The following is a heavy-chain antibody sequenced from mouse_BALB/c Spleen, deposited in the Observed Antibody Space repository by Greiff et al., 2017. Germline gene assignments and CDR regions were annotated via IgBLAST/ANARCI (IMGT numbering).Heavy chain of an antibody. Sequence: EVKLLESGPGLVKPSQSLSLTCTVTGYSITSDYAWNWIRQFPGNKLEWMGYISYSGSTSYNPSLKSRISITRDTSKNQFFLQLNSVTTEDTATYYCARFHYRYSYWYFDVWGAGTTVTVSS. CDR3: ARFHYRYSYWYFDV. CDR2: ISYSGST. J-gene: IGHJ1*01. CDR1: GYSITSDYA. D-gene: IGHD2-14*01. V-gene: IGHV3-2*02.